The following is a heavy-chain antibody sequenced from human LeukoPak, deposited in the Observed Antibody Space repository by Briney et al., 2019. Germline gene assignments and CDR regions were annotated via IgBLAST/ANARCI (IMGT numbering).Heavy chain of an antibody. CDR3: ARVPNSSSWVLAKWSDP. CDR1: GGTFSSYA. D-gene: IGHD6-13*01. J-gene: IGHJ5*02. Sequence: ASVKVSCKASGGTFSSYAISWVRQAPGQGLEWMGGIIPIFGTANYAQKFQGRVTITADESTSTAYMELSSLRSEDTAVYYCARVPNSSSWVLAKWSDPWGQGTLVTVSS. CDR2: IIPIFGTA. V-gene: IGHV1-69*13.